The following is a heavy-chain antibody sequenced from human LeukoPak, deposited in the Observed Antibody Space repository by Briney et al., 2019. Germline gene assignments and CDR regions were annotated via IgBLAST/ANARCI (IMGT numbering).Heavy chain of an antibody. J-gene: IGHJ6*03. V-gene: IGHV4-59*01. CDR2: IYYSGST. Sequence: SETLSLTCTVSGGSISSYYWSWIRQPPGKGLEWIGYIYYSGSTNYNPSLESRVTISVDTSKNQFSLKLSSVTAADTAVYYCARSGGSSPNSYYYYYYYMDVWGKGTTVTVSS. CDR3: ARSGGSSPNSYYYYYYYMDV. D-gene: IGHD6-6*01. CDR1: GGSISSYY.